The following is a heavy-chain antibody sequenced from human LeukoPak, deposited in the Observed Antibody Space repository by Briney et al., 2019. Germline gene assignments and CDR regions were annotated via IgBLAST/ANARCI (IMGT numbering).Heavy chain of an antibody. CDR3: ARAVTIFRSPYFDY. J-gene: IGHJ4*02. D-gene: IGHD3-9*01. Sequence: SETLSLTCAVYGGSFSGYYWSWIRQPPGKGLEWIGEINHSGSTNYNPSLKSRVTISVDTSKNQFSLKLSSVTAADTAVYYCARAVTIFRSPYFDYWGQGTLVTVSS. V-gene: IGHV4-34*01. CDR2: INHSGST. CDR1: GGSFSGYY.